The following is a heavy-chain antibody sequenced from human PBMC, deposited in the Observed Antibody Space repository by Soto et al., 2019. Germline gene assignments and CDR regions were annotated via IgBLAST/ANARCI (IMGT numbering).Heavy chain of an antibody. CDR3: AKVGPPRSDLFESYLHY. D-gene: IGHD3-3*01. J-gene: IGHJ4*02. CDR1: GFRFTDYA. V-gene: IGHV3-23*01. CDR2: ISGSGDLT. Sequence: EVQLLESGGGLVQAGESLRLSCAASGFRFTDYAMTWVRQAPGKGPEWVSSISGSGDLTLYADSAKGRFTISRDKSRNTVFLQMNSLRVEDTAVYYCAKVGPPRSDLFESYLHYWGQGTLVTVSS.